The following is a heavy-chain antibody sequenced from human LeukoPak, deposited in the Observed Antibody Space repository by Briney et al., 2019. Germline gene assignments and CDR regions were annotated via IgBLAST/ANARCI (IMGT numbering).Heavy chain of an antibody. Sequence: SETLSLTCAVYGGSFSAYYWSWIRQPAGKGLEWIGRIYTSGSTNYNPSLKSRVTMSVDTSKNQFSLKLSSVTAADTAVYYCARDWGPSGNWLDPWGQGTLVTVSS. J-gene: IGHJ5*02. CDR3: ARDWGPSGNWLDP. CDR1: GGSFSAYY. D-gene: IGHD1-26*01. CDR2: IYTSGST. V-gene: IGHV4-4*07.